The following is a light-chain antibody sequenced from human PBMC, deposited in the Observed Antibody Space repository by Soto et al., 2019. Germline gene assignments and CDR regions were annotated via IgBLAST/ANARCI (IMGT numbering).Light chain of an antibody. Sequence: EIVLTQSPGTLSLSPGERATLSCRASQSVSSSYLAWYQQKPGQAPRLLIYGASSRATGVPDRFSGSGSGTDFTLTISRLEPYDFAVYYCQQYGSSPPYTFGHGTKLEIK. CDR1: QSVSSSY. V-gene: IGKV3-20*01. CDR2: GAS. CDR3: QQYGSSPPYT. J-gene: IGKJ2*01.